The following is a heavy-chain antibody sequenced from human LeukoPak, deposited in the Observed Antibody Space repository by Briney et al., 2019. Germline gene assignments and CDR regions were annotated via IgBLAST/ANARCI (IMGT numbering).Heavy chain of an antibody. D-gene: IGHD6-13*01. CDR2: INHSGST. CDR1: GGSFSGYY. V-gene: IGHV4-34*01. CDR3: ARLKMQQLFGRDWFDP. J-gene: IGHJ5*02. Sequence: SETLSLTCAVYGGSFSGYYWSWIRQPPGKGLEWIGEINHSGSTNYNPSLKSRVTISVDTSKNQFSLMLSSVTAADTAVYYCARLKMQQLFGRDWFDPWGQGTLVTVSS.